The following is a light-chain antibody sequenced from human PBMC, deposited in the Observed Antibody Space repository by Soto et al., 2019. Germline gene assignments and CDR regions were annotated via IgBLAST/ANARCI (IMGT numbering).Light chain of an antibody. CDR3: QQRSNWPPIT. V-gene: IGKV3-11*01. CDR2: DAS. J-gene: IGKJ5*01. CDR1: QSVSSY. Sequence: IVLTRSPGTLSLAPGESATLSCRASQSVSSYLAWYQQKPGQAPRLLIYDASNRATGIPARFSGSGSGTDFTLTISSLEREDFAVYYRQQRSNWPPITFGQGTRLEIK.